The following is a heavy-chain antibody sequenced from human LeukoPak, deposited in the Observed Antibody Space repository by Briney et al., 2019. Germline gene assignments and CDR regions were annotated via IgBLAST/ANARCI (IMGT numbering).Heavy chain of an antibody. V-gene: IGHV3-7*01. D-gene: IGHD5-18*01. CDR3: ASSSTAIWFAY. J-gene: IGHJ4*02. CDR2: IKQDGSEK. CDR1: GFTFSSYW. Sequence: PGGSLRLSCAASGFTFSSYWMSWVRQAPGKGLEWVANIKQDGSEKYYVDSVKGRFTISRDNANNSLYLQMNSLRAEDTAVYYCASSSTAIWFAYWGQGTLVTVSS.